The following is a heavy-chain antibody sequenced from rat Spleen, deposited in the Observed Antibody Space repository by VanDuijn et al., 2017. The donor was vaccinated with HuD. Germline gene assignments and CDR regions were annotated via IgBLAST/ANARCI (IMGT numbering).Heavy chain of an antibody. Sequence: EVQLVESGGGLVQPGRSLKLSCAASGFTFSDYAMAWVRQAPKQGLEWVASISSGGGGTYYPDSVKGRFTISRDNAKNTLYLQMDSLISEDTASYYCARQVGYTYYWYFDFWGPGTMVTVSS. CDR3: ARQVGYTYYWYFDF. CDR1: GFTFSDYA. V-gene: IGHV5S23*01. J-gene: IGHJ1*01. D-gene: IGHD1-4*01. CDR2: ISSGGGGT.